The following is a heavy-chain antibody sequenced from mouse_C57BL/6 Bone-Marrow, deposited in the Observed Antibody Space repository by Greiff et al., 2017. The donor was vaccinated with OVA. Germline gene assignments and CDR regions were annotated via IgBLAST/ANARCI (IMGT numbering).Heavy chain of an antibody. CDR1: GFNIKDDY. J-gene: IGHJ2*01. Sequence: DVQLVESGAELVRPGASVKLSCTASGFNIKDDYMHWVKQRPEQGLEWIGWIDPENGDTEYASKFQGKATITADTSSNTAYLQLSSLTSEDTAVYYCTTSHFDYWGQGTTLTVSS. V-gene: IGHV14-4*01. CDR3: TTSHFDY. CDR2: IDPENGDT.